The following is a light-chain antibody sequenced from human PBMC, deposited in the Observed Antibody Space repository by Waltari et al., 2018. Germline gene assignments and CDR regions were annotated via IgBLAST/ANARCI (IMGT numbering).Light chain of an antibody. CDR3: MQGTQWPWT. J-gene: IGKJ1*01. Sequence: DVVMTQSPPSLPVTLGQPASISCRSSQSLVDSDGHTYLNWFHQRPGQSPRRLIYKVSYRDSGVPDIFSGSGSGTDFTLKISRVEAEDVGVYYCMQGTQWPWTFGQGTKVEIK. CDR1: QSLVDSDGHTY. V-gene: IGKV2-30*01. CDR2: KVS.